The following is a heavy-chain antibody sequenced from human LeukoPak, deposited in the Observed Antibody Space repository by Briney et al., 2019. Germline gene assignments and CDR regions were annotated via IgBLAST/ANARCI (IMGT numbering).Heavy chain of an antibody. Sequence: SETLSLTCTVSGGIISNTDYYWGWIRQSPGKGLEWIGSIFHTGRTSYNPSLKSRVTISIDTSRTQFSLKLTSVTAADTALYYCAGQTARGLWAFDIWGQGTVVTVSS. CDR2: IFHTGRT. CDR1: GGIISNTDYY. CDR3: AGQTARGLWAFDI. V-gene: IGHV4-39*01. D-gene: IGHD1-14*01. J-gene: IGHJ3*02.